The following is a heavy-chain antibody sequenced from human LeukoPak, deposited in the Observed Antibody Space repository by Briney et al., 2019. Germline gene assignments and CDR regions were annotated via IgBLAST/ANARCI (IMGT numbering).Heavy chain of an antibody. V-gene: IGHV4-39*01. CDR2: IYYSGST. J-gene: IGHJ4*02. CDR3: ARRNYYGSGSYYKSLSEDANYVY. CDR1: GGSISSSSYY. Sequence: PSETLSLTRTVSGGSISSSSYYWGWIRQPPGKGLEWIGSIYYSGSTYYNPSLKSRVTISVDTSKNQFSLKLSSVTAADTAVYYCARRNYYGSGSYYKSLSEDANYVYWGQGTLVTVSS. D-gene: IGHD3-10*01.